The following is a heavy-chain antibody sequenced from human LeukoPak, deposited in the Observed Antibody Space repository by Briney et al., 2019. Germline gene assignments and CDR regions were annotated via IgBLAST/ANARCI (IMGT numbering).Heavy chain of an antibody. Sequence: GASVKVSCKASGYTFTGYGFRWVRQAPGQGLEWMGWISAYNGNKNYAQKLQGRVTMTTDTSTSTAYMELRSLRSDDTAVYYCARVGVYYYDSSGYYAFDIWGQGTMVTVSS. D-gene: IGHD3-22*01. CDR1: GYTFTGYG. V-gene: IGHV1-18*01. CDR3: ARVGVYYYDSSGYYAFDI. J-gene: IGHJ3*02. CDR2: ISAYNGNK.